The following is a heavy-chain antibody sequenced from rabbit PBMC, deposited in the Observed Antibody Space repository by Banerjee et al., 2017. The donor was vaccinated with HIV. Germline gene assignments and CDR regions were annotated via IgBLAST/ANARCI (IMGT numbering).Heavy chain of an antibody. V-gene: IGHV1S40*01. D-gene: IGHD1-1*01. CDR2: IDAGSSGST. J-gene: IGHJ4*01. Sequence: QSLEESGGDLVKPGASLTLTCTASGFTLSSSYRICWVRQAPGKGLEWIGCIDAGSSGSTWYASWAKGRFTISKTSSTTVTLQMPSLTAADTATYFCARTYTGYGGYGFLNLWGPGTLVTVS. CDR1: GFTLSSSYR. CDR3: ARTYTGYGGYGFLNL.